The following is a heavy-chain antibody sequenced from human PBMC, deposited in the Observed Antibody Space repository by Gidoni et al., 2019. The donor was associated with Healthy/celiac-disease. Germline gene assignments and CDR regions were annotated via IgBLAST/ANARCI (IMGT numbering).Heavy chain of an antibody. CDR1: GGPIGSSNW. CDR3: ARPFDYGDYPDAFDI. J-gene: IGHJ3*02. V-gene: IGHV4-4*02. D-gene: IGHD4-17*01. CDR2: IYHSGST. Sequence: QVQLQESGPGLVTPSGTLSPTCAVSGGPIGSSNWWSWVRQPPGKGLEWIGEIYHSGSTNYNPSLKSRVTISVDKSKNQFSLKLSSVTAADTAVYYCARPFDYGDYPDAFDIWGQGTMVTVSS.